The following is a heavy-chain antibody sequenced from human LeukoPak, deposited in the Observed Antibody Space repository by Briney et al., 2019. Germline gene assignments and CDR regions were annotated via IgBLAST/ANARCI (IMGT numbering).Heavy chain of an antibody. V-gene: IGHV3-13*01. Sequence: QPGGSLRLSYAASGFTFGAYDMHWVRQTTGRRLEWVSSIGTAHNTFQPGSVKGRFFISRENAENSLYLQMNNLRDGDTAVYYCARGPPGSGLTIDWWGQGALVTVSS. CDR1: GFTFGAYD. J-gene: IGHJ4*02. CDR2: IGTAHNT. CDR3: ARGPPGSGLTIDW.